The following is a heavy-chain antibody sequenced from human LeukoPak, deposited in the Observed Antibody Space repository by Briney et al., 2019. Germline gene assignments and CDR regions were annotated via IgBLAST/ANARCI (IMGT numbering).Heavy chain of an antibody. CDR2: IYSSGST. CDR1: GGSISSYY. Sequence: SETLSLTCTVSGGSISSYYWSWIRQPPGKGLEWIAYIYSSGSTNYNPSLKSRVTISVDTSKNQFSLKLSSVTAADTAVYYCARGPYRSSWYYFDFWGQGTLVTVSS. CDR3: ARGPYRSSWYYFDF. D-gene: IGHD6-13*01. V-gene: IGHV4-59*01. J-gene: IGHJ4*02.